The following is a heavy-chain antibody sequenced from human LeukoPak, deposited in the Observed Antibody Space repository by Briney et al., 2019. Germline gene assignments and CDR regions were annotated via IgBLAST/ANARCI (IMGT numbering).Heavy chain of an antibody. V-gene: IGHV4-39*07. CDR2: IYYSGST. CDR3: ARGIKGDSRH. J-gene: IGHJ4*02. D-gene: IGHD3-22*01. Sequence: SETLSLTCTVSGGSISSSSYYWGWIRQPPGKGLEWIGSIYYSGSTYYNPSLKSRVTISVDTSKNQFSLKLSSVTAADTAVYYCARGIKGDSRHWGQGTLVTVSS. CDR1: GGSISSSSYY.